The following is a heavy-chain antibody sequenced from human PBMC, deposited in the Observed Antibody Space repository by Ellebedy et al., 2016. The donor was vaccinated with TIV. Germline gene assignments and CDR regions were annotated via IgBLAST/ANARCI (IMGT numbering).Heavy chain of an antibody. J-gene: IGHJ6*02. CDR1: GYTFTNYW. CDR3: ARRRYFDWSTDYYGMDV. Sequence: GESLKISCKASGYTFTNYWIGWVRQMPGKGLEWMGIIYPGDSDTRYSPSFQGQVTISADKSITTAYLQWSSLKASDTAMYYCARRRYFDWSTDYYGMDVWGQGTTVTVSS. V-gene: IGHV5-51*01. CDR2: IYPGDSDT. D-gene: IGHD3-9*01.